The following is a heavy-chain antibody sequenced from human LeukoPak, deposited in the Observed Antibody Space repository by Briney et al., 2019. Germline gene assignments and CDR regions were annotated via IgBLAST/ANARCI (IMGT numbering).Heavy chain of an antibody. D-gene: IGHD5-24*01. CDR2: ISYDGSNK. CDR1: GFTFSSYA. V-gene: IGHV3-30-3*01. J-gene: IGHJ3*02. CDR3: ARGAWGMATKGGAFDI. Sequence: GRSQRLSCAASGFTFSSYAMHWVRQAPGKGLEWVAVISYDGSNKYYADSVKGRFTISRDNSKNTLYLQMNSLRAEDTAVYYCARGAWGMATKGGAFDIWGQGTMVTVSS.